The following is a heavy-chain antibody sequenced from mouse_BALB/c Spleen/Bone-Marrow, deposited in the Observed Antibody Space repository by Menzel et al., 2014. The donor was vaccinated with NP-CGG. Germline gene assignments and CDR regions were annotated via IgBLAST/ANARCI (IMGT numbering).Heavy chain of an antibody. D-gene: IGHD2-4*01. CDR1: GYTFTSYT. V-gene: IGHV1-4*01. J-gene: IGHJ1*01. CDR2: INPSSGYT. Sequence: VQVVESGAELARPGASVKMSCKASGYTFTSYTMHWVKQRPGQGLEWIGYINPSSGYTNYNQKFKDKATLTADKSSSTAYMQLSSLTSEDSAVYYCAIYDYDVGYFDVWGAGTTVTVSS. CDR3: AIYDYDVGYFDV.